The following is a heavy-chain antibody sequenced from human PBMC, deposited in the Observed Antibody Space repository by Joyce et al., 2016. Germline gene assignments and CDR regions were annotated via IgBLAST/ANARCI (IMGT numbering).Heavy chain of an antibody. Sequence: QVQLVESGGGVVQRGKSVRLSCAGSGFIFGNSGMHWVRQAPGKGLEGVAVISYDGTSEWYADSVKGRFTVSRDNSKKTLYLQMDSLRIEDTAVYYCAKDFDAVTYDLWGQGTLVTVSS. CDR2: ISYDGTSE. V-gene: IGHV3-30*18. CDR1: GFIFGNSG. D-gene: IGHD4-17*01. J-gene: IGHJ5*02. CDR3: AKDFDAVTYDL.